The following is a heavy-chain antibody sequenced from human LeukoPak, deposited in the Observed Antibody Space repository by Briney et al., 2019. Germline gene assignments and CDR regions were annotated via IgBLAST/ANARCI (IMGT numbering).Heavy chain of an antibody. CDR3: GRAVAGRFDY. CDR1: GFTFRSYT. Sequence: GGSLRLSCATSGFTFRSYTMNWVRQAPGKGLEWVSYISSSDTIYHADSVKGRFTISRDNAKNSLYLQMNSLRAEDTAVYYCGRAVAGRFDYWGQGTLVTVSS. J-gene: IGHJ4*02. D-gene: IGHD6-19*01. V-gene: IGHV3-48*01. CDR2: ISSSDTI.